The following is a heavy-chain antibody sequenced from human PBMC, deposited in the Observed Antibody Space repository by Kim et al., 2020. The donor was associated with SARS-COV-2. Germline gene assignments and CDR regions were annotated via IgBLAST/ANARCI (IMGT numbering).Heavy chain of an antibody. D-gene: IGHD2-21*01. J-gene: IGHJ3*02. CDR3: ASSPSVVAYAFDI. Sequence: SETLSLTCTVSGGSISSSSYYWGWIRQAPGKGLEWIGSIYYSGSTYYNSSLKSRVTMSIDTSRNQFSLKLSSVTAADTAVYYCASSPSVVAYAFDIWGQG. CDR2: IYYSGST. CDR1: GGSISSSSYY. V-gene: IGHV4-39*07.